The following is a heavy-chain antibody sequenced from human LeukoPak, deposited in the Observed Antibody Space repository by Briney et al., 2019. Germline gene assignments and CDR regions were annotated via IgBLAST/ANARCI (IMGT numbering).Heavy chain of an antibody. D-gene: IGHD2-2*01. CDR2: IYYSGST. CDR1: GGSISSGDYY. Sequence: PSQTLSLTCTVSGGSISSGDYYWSWIRQPPGKGLEWIGYIYYSGSTYYNPSLKSRVTISVDTSKNQFSLKLSSVTAADTAVYYCARSQGNNAWSYFDSWGQGSLVTVSS. CDR3: ARSQGNNAWSYFDS. J-gene: IGHJ4*02. V-gene: IGHV4-30-4*01.